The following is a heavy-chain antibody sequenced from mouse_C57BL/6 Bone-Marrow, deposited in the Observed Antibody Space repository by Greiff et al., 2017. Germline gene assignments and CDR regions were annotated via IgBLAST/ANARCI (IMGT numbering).Heavy chain of an antibody. V-gene: IGHV1-82*01. J-gene: IGHJ3*01. CDR1: GYAFSSSW. CDR2: IYPGDGDT. CDR3: ACYYYGSSFFAY. D-gene: IGHD1-1*01. Sequence: QVQLQQSGPELVKPGASVKISCKASGYAFSSSWMNWVKQRPGKGLEWIGRIYPGDGDTNYNGKFKGKATLTADKSSSTAYMQLSSLTSEDSAVYFCACYYYGSSFFAYWGQGTLVTVSA.